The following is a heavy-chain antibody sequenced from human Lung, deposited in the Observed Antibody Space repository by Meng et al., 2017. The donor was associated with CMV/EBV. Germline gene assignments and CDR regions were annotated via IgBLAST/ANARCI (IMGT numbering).Heavy chain of an antibody. CDR3: AKAGYSSSWYVVDY. D-gene: IGHD6-13*01. Sequence: GESXKISCAASGFTFSSYVMTWVRQAPGKGLEWVSGIGPSGGNTYYADSVKGRFTISRDNSRNTLYLQMNCLRAEDTAVYYCAKAGYSSSWYVVDYWGQGTLVTVSS. CDR1: GFTFSSYV. CDR2: IGPSGGNT. J-gene: IGHJ4*02. V-gene: IGHV3-23*01.